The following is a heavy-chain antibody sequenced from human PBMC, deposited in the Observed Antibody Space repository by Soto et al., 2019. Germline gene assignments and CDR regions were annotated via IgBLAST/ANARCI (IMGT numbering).Heavy chain of an antibody. Sequence: ASVKVSCKASGYTFTSYGISWVRQAPGQGLEWMGWISAYNGNTNYAQKLQGRVTMTTDTSTSTAYMELRSLRSDDTAVYYCARDLLHQGRWLQFSTWFDPWGQGTLVTVSS. V-gene: IGHV1-18*01. CDR2: ISAYNGNT. J-gene: IGHJ5*02. CDR3: ARDLLHQGRWLQFSTWFDP. D-gene: IGHD5-12*01. CDR1: GYTFTSYG.